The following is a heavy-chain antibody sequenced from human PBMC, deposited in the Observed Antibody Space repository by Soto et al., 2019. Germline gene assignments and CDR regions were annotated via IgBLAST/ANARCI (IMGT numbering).Heavy chain of an antibody. Sequence: QVQLVQSGAEVKKPGSSVKVSCKASGGTFSSYTISWVRQARGQGLEWMGRIIPILGIANYAQKFQGRVTITTDKSTSTAYMELSSLRSEDTAVYYCASPIVVVPAANNDAFDIWGQETMVTVSS. CDR1: GGTFSSYT. V-gene: IGHV1-69*02. CDR3: ASPIVVVPAANNDAFDI. D-gene: IGHD2-2*01. CDR2: IIPILGIA. J-gene: IGHJ3*02.